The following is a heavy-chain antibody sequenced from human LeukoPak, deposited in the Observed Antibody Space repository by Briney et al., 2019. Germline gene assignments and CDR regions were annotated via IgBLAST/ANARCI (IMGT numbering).Heavy chain of an antibody. J-gene: IGHJ5*02. CDR1: GDSINTRSYY. V-gene: IGHV4-39*07. CDR3: ASDLFWSGPIDL. D-gene: IGHD3-3*01. CDR2: ISSGGRT. Sequence: PSETLSLTCSVSGDSINTRSYYWDWIRQSPGKGLEWIGSISSGGRTFYNPSFKSRVTMSVDTSKNHFSLNLRSVTAADTAVYYCASDLFWSGPIDLWGQGTLVTVSS.